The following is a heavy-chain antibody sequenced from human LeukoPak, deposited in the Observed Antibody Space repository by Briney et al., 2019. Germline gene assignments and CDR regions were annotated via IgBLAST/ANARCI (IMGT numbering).Heavy chain of an antibody. J-gene: IGHJ4*02. CDR1: VGSICSVDYY. D-gene: IGHD3-3*01. CDR2: IYYSGST. V-gene: IGHV4-30-4*08. CDR3: ARGSGGIFGVVPVGDY. Sequence: TSETLSLTCTVSVGSICSVDYYWRWIRQPPGRGLERIAYIYYSGSTYYNPSLKSRVTISVDTSNNQFSLKLSSVTAADTAVYYCARGSGGIFGVVPVGDYWGQGTLVTVSS.